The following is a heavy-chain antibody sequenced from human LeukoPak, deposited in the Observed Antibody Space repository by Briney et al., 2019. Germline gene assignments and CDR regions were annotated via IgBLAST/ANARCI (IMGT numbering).Heavy chain of an antibody. CDR1: GGTFSSYA. CDR3: ARESASGYSLNWFDP. Sequence: SVKVSCKASGGTFSSYAISWVRQAPGQGLEWMGGIIPIFGTANYAQKFQGRVTITADESTSTAYMELSGLRSEDTAVYYCARESASGYSLNWFDPWGQGTLVTVSS. D-gene: IGHD5-18*01. J-gene: IGHJ5*02. CDR2: IIPIFGTA. V-gene: IGHV1-69*13.